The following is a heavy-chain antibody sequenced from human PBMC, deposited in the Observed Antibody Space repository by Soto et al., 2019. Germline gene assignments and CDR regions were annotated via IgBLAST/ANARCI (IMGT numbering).Heavy chain of an antibody. J-gene: IGHJ6*02. Sequence: PGGSLRLSCAASGFTFSGYYMHWVRQAPGRGLEWVAVISYDGSTEYYADSVKGRFTISRDNSANRLFLQMNSLRPEDTAVYYCKKDDGYHDSKYYHYFGMDVWGQGTTVTVSS. D-gene: IGHD5-12*01. CDR3: KKDDGYHDSKYYHYFGMDV. CDR1: GFTFSGYY. CDR2: ISYDGSTE. V-gene: IGHV3-30*18.